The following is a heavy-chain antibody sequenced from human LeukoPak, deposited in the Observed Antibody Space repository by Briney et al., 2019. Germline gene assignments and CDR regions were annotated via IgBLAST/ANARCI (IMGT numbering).Heavy chain of an antibody. CDR1: GCTFSSYA. Sequence: SVKVSCKASGCTFSSYAISWVRQAPGQGLEWMGRIIPIFGTANYAQKFQGRVTITTDESTSTAYMELSSLRSEDTAVYYCARSSHKYSTFDYWGQGTLVTVSP. CDR3: ARSSHKYSTFDY. D-gene: IGHD5-18*01. J-gene: IGHJ4*02. V-gene: IGHV1-69*05. CDR2: IIPIFGTA.